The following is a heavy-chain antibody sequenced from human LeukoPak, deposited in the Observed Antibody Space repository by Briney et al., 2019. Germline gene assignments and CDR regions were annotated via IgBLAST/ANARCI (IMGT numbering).Heavy chain of an antibody. CDR1: GGSISSYY. CDR3: ARKSQGYGDWDY. Sequence: PSETLSLTCTVSGGSISSYYWSWIRQPPGKGLEWIGYIYYSGSTNYNPSLKSRVIISVDTSKNQFSLKLSSVTAADTAVYYCARKSQGYGDWDYWGQGTLVTVSS. V-gene: IGHV4-59*01. CDR2: IYYSGST. D-gene: IGHD4-17*01. J-gene: IGHJ4*02.